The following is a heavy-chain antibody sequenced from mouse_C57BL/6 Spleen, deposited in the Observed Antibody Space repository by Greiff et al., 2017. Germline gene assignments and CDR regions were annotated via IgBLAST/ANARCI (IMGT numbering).Heavy chain of an antibody. Sequence: VQLQQSGPELVKPGASVKIPCKASGYTFTDYNMDWVKQSHGKSLEWIGDIIPNNGGTISNQKFKGKATLTVDKSSSTAYLELRSLTAEDTEVYYCARFQYGSSYVAWFAYWGQGTLVTVSA. V-gene: IGHV1-18*01. J-gene: IGHJ3*01. CDR3: ARFQYGSSYVAWFAY. D-gene: IGHD1-1*01. CDR2: IIPNNGGT. CDR1: GYTFTDYN.